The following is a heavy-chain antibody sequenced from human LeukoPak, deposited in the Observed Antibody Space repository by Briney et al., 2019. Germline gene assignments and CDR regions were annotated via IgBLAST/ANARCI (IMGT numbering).Heavy chain of an antibody. J-gene: IGHJ4*02. D-gene: IGHD6-19*01. V-gene: IGHV3-33*01. CDR2: IWYDGSNK. Sequence: TGRSLRLSCAASGFTFSSYGMHWVRQAPGKGLEWVAVIWYDGSNKYYADSVKGRFTISRDNSKNTLYLQMNSLRAEDTAVYYCARTDSSGWFDYWGQGTLVTVSS. CDR1: GFTFSSYG. CDR3: ARTDSSGWFDY.